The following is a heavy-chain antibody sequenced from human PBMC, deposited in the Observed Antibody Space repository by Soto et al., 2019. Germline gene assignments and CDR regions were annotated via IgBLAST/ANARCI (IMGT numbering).Heavy chain of an antibody. CDR1: GFTFSSYG. CDR2: IWYDGSNK. CDR3: ARYIAAAGNLYYYYGMDV. V-gene: IGHV3-33*01. J-gene: IGHJ6*02. Sequence: GGSLRLSCAASGFTFSSYGMHWVRQAPGKGLEWVAVIWYDGSNKYYADSVKGRFTISRDNSKNTLYLQMNSLRAEDTAVYYCARYIAAAGNLYYYYGMDVWGQGTTVTVS. D-gene: IGHD6-13*01.